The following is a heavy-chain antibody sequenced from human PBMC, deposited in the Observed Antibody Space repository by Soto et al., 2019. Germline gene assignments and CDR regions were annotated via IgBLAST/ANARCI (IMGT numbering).Heavy chain of an antibody. CDR3: AKVGSAMIPWDYYYGMDV. Sequence: EVQLLESGGGLVQPGGSLRLSCAASGFTFSSYAMSWVRQAPGKGLEWVSAISGSGGSTYYADYVKGRFTISRDNSKNTLYLQMNSLRAEDTAVYYCAKVGSAMIPWDYYYGMDVWGQGTTVTVSS. D-gene: IGHD3-22*01. J-gene: IGHJ6*02. V-gene: IGHV3-23*01. CDR1: GFTFSSYA. CDR2: ISGSGGST.